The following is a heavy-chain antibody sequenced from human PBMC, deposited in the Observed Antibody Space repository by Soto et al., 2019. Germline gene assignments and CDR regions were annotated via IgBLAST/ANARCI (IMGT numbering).Heavy chain of an antibody. CDR2: INAGNGNT. D-gene: IGHD6-19*01. CDR3: ARTEYSSGRYYFAY. J-gene: IGHJ4*02. V-gene: IGHV1-3*01. Sequence: VRKSPRQRLEWMGWINAGNGNTTYSQKFQGRVTITRDTSASTAYMELSSLRSEDTAVYYCARTEYSSGRYYFAYWGQGTLVTV.